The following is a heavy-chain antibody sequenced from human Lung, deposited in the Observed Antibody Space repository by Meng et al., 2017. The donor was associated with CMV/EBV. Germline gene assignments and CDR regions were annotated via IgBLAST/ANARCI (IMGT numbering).Heavy chain of an antibody. D-gene: IGHD1-14*01. Sequence: QLEKSGPGLVKPSGTLSLICTVAGGSISSSSYYWAWMRQPPGEGLEWSGSVVYSGPTYYTSSLKSRVSISVDTSKNQFSLKLSSVTAADTAVYYCARHHHSPTFDYWGQGTLVTVSS. J-gene: IGHJ4*02. CDR2: VVYSGPT. CDR1: GGSISSSSYY. CDR3: ARHHHSPTFDY. V-gene: IGHV4-39*01.